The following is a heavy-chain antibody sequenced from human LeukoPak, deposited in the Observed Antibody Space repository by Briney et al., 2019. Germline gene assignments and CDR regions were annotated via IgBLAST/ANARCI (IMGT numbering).Heavy chain of an antibody. CDR2: IYPGDSDT. D-gene: IGHD6-13*01. CDR1: GYSFTSYW. Sequence: GESLKISCKGSGYSFTSYWIGWVRQMPGKGLEWMGIIYPGDSDTRYSPSFQGQITISADKSISTAYLQWSSLKASDTAMYYCEIRGPGSSWYLGNWFDPWGQGTLVTVSS. CDR3: EIRGPGSSWYLGNWFDP. J-gene: IGHJ5*02. V-gene: IGHV5-51*01.